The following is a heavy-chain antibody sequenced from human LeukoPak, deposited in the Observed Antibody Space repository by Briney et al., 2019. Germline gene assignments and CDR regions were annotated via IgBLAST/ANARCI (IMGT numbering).Heavy chain of an antibody. D-gene: IGHD3-22*01. Sequence: ASVKVSCKASGYTFTGYYMHWVRQAPGQGLEWMGWINPNSGGTNYAQKFQGRVTMTRDTSISTAYMELSRLRADDTAVYYCARSPNYYDSSGYWGGYYFDYWGQGTLVTVSS. CDR1: GYTFTGYY. J-gene: IGHJ4*02. CDR2: INPNSGGT. V-gene: IGHV1-2*02. CDR3: ARSPNYYDSSGYWGGYYFDY.